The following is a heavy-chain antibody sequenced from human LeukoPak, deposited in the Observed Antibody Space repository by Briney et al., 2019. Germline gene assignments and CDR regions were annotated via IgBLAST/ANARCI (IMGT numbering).Heavy chain of an antibody. D-gene: IGHD1-26*01. CDR2: INPNSGGT. Sequence: GASVKISCKASGYTFTGYYMDWVRQAPGQGLEWMGRINPNSGGTNFAQKFQGRVTMTRDTSISTAYMELTSLTSDDTAVYYYARDLTVYSGSYGYWGQGTLVTVSS. J-gene: IGHJ4*02. V-gene: IGHV1-2*02. CDR3: ARDLTVYSGSYGY. CDR1: GYTFTGYY.